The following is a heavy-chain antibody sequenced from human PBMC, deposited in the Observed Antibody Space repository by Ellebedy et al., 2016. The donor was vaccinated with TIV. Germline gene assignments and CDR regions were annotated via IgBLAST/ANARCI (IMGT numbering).Heavy chain of an antibody. CDR2: IIPIFGTA. J-gene: IGHJ5*02. CDR3: ARGPRLLIVGASNWFDP. D-gene: IGHD1-26*01. CDR1: GGTFSSYA. V-gene: IGHV1-69*13. Sequence: AASVKVSCKASGGTFSSYAISWVRQAPGQGLEWMGGIIPIFGTANYAQKFQGRVTITADESTSTAYMELSSLRSDDTAVYYCARGPRLLIVGASNWFDPWGQGTLVTVSS.